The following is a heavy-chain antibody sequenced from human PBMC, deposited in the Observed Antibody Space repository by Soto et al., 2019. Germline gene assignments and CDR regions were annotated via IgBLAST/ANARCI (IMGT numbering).Heavy chain of an antibody. D-gene: IGHD3-16*01. V-gene: IGHV1-18*01. Sequence: ASVKVSCKASDYSFTRYGIGWARQAPGQGLEWMGWINAYNGNTNYAQNLQGRLTLTTDTSTTTAYMELRSLRSNDTAIYYCAMVDVYVTPSPQDVWGQGTTVTVSS. CDR2: INAYNGNT. CDR1: DYSFTRYG. J-gene: IGHJ6*02. CDR3: AMVDVYVTPSPQDV.